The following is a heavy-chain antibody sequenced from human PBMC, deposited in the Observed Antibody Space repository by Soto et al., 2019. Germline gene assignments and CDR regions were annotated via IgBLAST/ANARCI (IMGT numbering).Heavy chain of an antibody. CDR1: GGSFSGYY. CDR2: INHSGST. CDR3: ARLEGLATISYYFDF. V-gene: IGHV4-34*01. Sequence: SETLSLTCAVYGGSFSGYYWSWIRQPPGKGLEWIGEINHSGSTNYNPSLKSRVTISVDTSKSQFSLKLSSVTAADSAVYFCARLEGLATISYYFDFWGQGALVTVS. D-gene: IGHD3-9*01. J-gene: IGHJ4*02.